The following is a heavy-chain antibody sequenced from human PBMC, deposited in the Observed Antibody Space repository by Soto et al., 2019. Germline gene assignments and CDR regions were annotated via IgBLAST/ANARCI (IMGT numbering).Heavy chain of an antibody. V-gene: IGHV1-8*01. D-gene: IGHD2-15*01. Sequence: QVQLVQSGAEVKKPGASVKVSCKASGYTFTSYDTNWVRQATGQGLEWMGWMNPNSGNTGYAQKFQGRGTMTRNTSISTAYMGLGSLRSEDTAVFYCARGGGVVVAAGLDYWGQGTLVTVSS. CDR1: GYTFTSYD. CDR2: MNPNSGNT. J-gene: IGHJ4*02. CDR3: ARGGGVVVAAGLDY.